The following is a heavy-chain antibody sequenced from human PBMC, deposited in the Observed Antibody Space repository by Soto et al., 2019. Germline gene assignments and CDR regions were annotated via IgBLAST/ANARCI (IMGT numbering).Heavy chain of an antibody. V-gene: IGHV3-48*01. Sequence: GGSLRLSCAASGFSFNNYTMSWVRQAPGKGPEWISYISYSSSTIYYGDSVKGRFVISRDNAKNSLYLRMNSLRAEDTAVYYCARDLATGLVVAATPAFWGQGTLVTVSS. CDR1: GFSFNNYT. J-gene: IGHJ4*02. D-gene: IGHD2-15*01. CDR2: ISYSSSTI. CDR3: ARDLATGLVVAATPAF.